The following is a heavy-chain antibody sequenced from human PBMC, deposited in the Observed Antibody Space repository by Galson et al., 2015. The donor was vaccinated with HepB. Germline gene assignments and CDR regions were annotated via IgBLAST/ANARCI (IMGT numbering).Heavy chain of an antibody. CDR2: IWYDGTIK. J-gene: IGHJ5*02. CDR1: GFTFSDYN. CDR3: ARDGRRGDLDP. V-gene: IGHV3-33*01. D-gene: IGHD3-16*01. Sequence: SLRLSCAASGFTFSDYNMHWLRQSPGKGLEWVAVIWYDGTIKYYADSVKGRFTISRDNSKNTLYLQMNSLRAADPAVYSCARDGRRGDLDPWGQGTLVTVSS.